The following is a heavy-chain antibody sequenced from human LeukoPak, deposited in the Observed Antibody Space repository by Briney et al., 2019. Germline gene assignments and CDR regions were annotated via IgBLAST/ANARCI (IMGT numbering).Heavy chain of an antibody. CDR2: ISGGST. D-gene: IGHD3-22*01. CDR1: GFTVSSNE. CDR3: TKYYYDSSGYFYDAFDI. Sequence: GGSLRLSCAASGFTVSSNEMSWVRQAPGKGLEWVSSISGGSTYYADSRKGRFTISRDNSKNTLHLQMNSLRAEDTAVYYCTKYYYDSSGYFYDAFDIWGQGTMVTVSS. V-gene: IGHV3-38-3*01. J-gene: IGHJ3*02.